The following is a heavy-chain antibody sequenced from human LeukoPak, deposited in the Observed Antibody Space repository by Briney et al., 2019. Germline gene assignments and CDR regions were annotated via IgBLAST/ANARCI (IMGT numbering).Heavy chain of an antibody. CDR1: GGTFSSYA. V-gene: IGHV1-8*02. CDR2: MNPNSGNT. J-gene: IGHJ6*03. D-gene: IGHD3-10*01. Sequence: ASVKVSCKASGGTFSSYAISWVRQAPGQGLEWMGWMNPNSGNTGYAQKFQGRVTMTRNTSISTAYMELSSLRSEDTAVYYCARVTPMVRTRKGYYYYMDVWGKGTTVTISS. CDR3: ARVTPMVRTRKGYYYYMDV.